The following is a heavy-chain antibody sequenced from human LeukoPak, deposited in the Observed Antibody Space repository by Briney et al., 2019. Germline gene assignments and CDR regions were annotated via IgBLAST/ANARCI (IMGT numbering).Heavy chain of an antibody. Sequence: GASVKVSCKASGYTFTSYYMHWVRQAPGQGLEWMGIINPSGGSTSYAQKFQGRVTMTRDMSTSTVYMELSSLRSEDTAVYYCARERWPAYSSSSGDWYDPWGQGTLVTVSS. CDR2: INPSGGST. CDR3: ARERWPAYSSSSGDWYDP. J-gene: IGHJ5*02. V-gene: IGHV1-46*01. D-gene: IGHD6-6*01. CDR1: GYTFTSYY.